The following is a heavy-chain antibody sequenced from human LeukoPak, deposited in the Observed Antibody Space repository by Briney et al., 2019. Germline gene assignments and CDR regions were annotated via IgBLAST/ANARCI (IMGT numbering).Heavy chain of an antibody. CDR1: GFSISSHW. D-gene: IGHD6-19*01. CDR2: IKQDGSEK. Sequence: GGSLRLSCAASGFSISSHWMTWVRQAPGKGLECVVIIKQDGSEKYYVDSVKGRFTISRDNAKNSLYLQMNSLRAEDTAVYYCTRDRGSSGWYEFDYWGQGTLVTVSS. CDR3: TRDRGSSGWYEFDY. V-gene: IGHV3-7*01. J-gene: IGHJ4*02.